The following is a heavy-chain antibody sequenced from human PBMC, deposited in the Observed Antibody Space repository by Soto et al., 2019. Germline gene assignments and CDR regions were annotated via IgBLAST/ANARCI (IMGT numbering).Heavy chain of an antibody. J-gene: IGHJ6*03. Sequence: GSLRLSCAASGFTFSRYSMHWVRQAPGKRLVWVSRINSDGSSTSYADSVKGRFTISRDNAKNTLYLQMNSLRAEDTAVYYCAAYFLMDYYYYNYTLFSGKATSVS. CDR1: GFTFSRYS. CDR3: AAYFLMDYYYYNYTLF. D-gene: IGHD2-21*01. V-gene: IGHV3-74*01. CDR2: INSDGSST.